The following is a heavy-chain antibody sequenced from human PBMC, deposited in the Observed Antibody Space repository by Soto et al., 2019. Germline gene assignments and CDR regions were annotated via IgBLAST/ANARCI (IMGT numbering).Heavy chain of an antibody. V-gene: IGHV3-23*01. D-gene: IGHD5-18*01. J-gene: IGHJ4*02. CDR1: GFTFSSYA. CDR2: ISGSGGST. Sequence: PGGSLRLSCAASGFTFSSYAMSWVRQAPGKGLEWVSAISGSGGSTYYADSVKGRFTISRDNSKNTLYLQMNSLRAEDTAVYYWAKARVGNSYGSDFDYWGQGTLVTVSS. CDR3: AKARVGNSYGSDFDY.